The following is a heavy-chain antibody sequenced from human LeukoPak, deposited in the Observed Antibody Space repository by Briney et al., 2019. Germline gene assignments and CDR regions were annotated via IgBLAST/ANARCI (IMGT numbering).Heavy chain of an antibody. J-gene: IGHJ4*02. CDR3: ARGGDVDTAMVYGFDY. CDR1: GYTFTSYY. Sequence: ASVKVSCKASGYTFTSYYMHWVRQAPGQGPEWMGIINPSGGSTSYAQKFQGRVTMTRDTSTSTVYMELSSLRSEDTAVYCCARGGDVDTAMVYGFDYWGQGTLVTVSS. V-gene: IGHV1-46*01. D-gene: IGHD5-18*01. CDR2: INPSGGST.